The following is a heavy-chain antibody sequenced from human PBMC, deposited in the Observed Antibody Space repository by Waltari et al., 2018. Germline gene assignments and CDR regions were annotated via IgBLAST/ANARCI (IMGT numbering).Heavy chain of an antibody. CDR3: ARDYYYDSSGYYPDAFDI. Sequence: QVQLVQSGAEVKKPGSSVKVSCKASGGTFSSYAISWVGRAPGQGLEWMGGIIPIFGTANYAQKFQGRVTITADKSTSTAYMELSSLRSEDTAVYYCARDYYYDSSGYYPDAFDIWGQGTMVTVSS. D-gene: IGHD3-22*01. V-gene: IGHV1-69*14. CDR1: GGTFSSYA. CDR2: IIPIFGTA. J-gene: IGHJ3*02.